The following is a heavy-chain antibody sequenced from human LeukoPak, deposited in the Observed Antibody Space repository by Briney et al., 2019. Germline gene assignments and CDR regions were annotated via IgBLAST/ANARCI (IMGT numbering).Heavy chain of an antibody. J-gene: IGHJ3*02. V-gene: IGHV1-2*02. D-gene: IGHD3-16*02. CDR3: ARLYDYVWGSYRYNDAFDI. CDR1: GYTFTGYY. CDR2: INPNSGGT. Sequence: ASVKVSCKASGYTFTGYYMHWVRQAPGQGLEWMGWINPNSGGTNYAQKFQGRVTMTRDTSISTAYMELSRLRSDDTAVYYCARLYDYVWGSYRYNDAFDIWGQGTMVTVSS.